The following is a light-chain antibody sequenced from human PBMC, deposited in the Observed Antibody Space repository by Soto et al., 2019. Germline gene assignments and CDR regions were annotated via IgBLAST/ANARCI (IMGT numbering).Light chain of an antibody. CDR1: SSDVGGYNY. J-gene: IGLJ2*01. CDR2: EVS. V-gene: IGLV2-14*01. Sequence: QLVLTQPASVSGSPGQSITISCTGSSSDVGGYNYVSWYQQHPGKAPKIMIYEVSNRPSGVSNRFSGSKSGNTASLTISGLQAEDEADYYCSSHTNSNTRIFGGGTKLTVL. CDR3: SSHTNSNTRI.